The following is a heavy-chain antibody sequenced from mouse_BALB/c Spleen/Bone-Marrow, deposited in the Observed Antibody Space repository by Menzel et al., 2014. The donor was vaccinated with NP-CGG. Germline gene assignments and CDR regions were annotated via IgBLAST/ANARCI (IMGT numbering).Heavy chain of an antibody. D-gene: IGHD2-4*01. J-gene: IGHJ3*01. CDR1: GYTFTDYA. CDR3: ARDYDYGFAY. CDR2: ISIYYGDA. Sequence: VKLVESGAELVRPGVSVKISCKGSGYTFTDYAMHWVKQSHAKSLEWIGVISIYYGDASYNQKFKGKATMTVDKSSSTAYMELARLTSEDSAIYYCARDYDYGFAYWGQGTLVTVSA. V-gene: IGHV1S137*01.